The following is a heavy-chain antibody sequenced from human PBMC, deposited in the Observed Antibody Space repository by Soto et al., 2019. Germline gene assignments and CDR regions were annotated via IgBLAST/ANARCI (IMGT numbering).Heavy chain of an antibody. CDR2: INHSGST. Sequence: SETLSLTCGVSGDSIISTNRWHWVRQSPDKGLEWIGEINHSGSTNYNPSLKSRVTMSVDTSKSQFSLSLSSVTAADTAVYYCARGDPVETTVVEMFFDYGGQGTQVTVSS. V-gene: IGHV4-4*02. CDR3: ARGDPVETTVVEMFFDY. CDR1: GDSIISTNR. J-gene: IGHJ4*02. D-gene: IGHD2-21*01.